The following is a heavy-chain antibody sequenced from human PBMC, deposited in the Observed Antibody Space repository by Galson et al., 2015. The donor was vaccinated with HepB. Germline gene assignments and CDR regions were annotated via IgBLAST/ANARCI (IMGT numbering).Heavy chain of an antibody. CDR1: GYTFTSYG. CDR2: ISAYNGNT. J-gene: IGHJ4*02. D-gene: IGHD3-16*01. CDR3: AREGYVAHDFDY. V-gene: IGHV1-18*01. Sequence: SVKVSCKASGYTFTSYGISWVRQAPGQGLEWMGWISAYNGNTNYAQKFQGWVTMTRDTSISTAYMELSRLRSDDTAVYYCAREGYVAHDFDYWGQGTLVTVSS.